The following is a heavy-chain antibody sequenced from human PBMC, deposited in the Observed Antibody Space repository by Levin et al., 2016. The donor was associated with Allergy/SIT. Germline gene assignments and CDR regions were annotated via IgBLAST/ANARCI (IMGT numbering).Heavy chain of an antibody. CDR1: GFAFSFYA. CDR2: INKDGRTT. J-gene: IGHJ4*02. Sequence: GGSLRLSCAASGFAFSFYAMTLVRQAPGKGLEWVSRINKDGRTTNYADSVKGRFTISRDNSKNTLYLEMDSLRAEDTAVYYCAKGTASGTPGEYWGQGSLVTVSS. CDR3: AKGTASGTPGEY. D-gene: IGHD2-15*01. V-gene: IGHV3-23*03.